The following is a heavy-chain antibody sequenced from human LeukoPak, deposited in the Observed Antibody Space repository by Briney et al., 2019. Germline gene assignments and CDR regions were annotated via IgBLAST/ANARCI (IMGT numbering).Heavy chain of an antibody. J-gene: IGHJ4*02. CDR1: GFTFSSYA. V-gene: IGHV3-30*04. Sequence: GGSLRLSCAASGFTFSSYAMHWVRQAPGKGLEWMAVISYDGSNKYYADSVKGRFTISRDNSKNTLYLQMNSLRAEDTAVYYCARSTVLLGYFDYWGQGTLVTVSS. CDR3: ARSTVLLGYFDY. D-gene: IGHD4-17*01. CDR2: ISYDGSNK.